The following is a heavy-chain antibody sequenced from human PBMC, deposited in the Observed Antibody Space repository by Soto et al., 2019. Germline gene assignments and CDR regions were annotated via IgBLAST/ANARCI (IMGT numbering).Heavy chain of an antibody. Sequence: ASVKVSCKASGYTFTGYYMHWVRQAPGQGLEWMGWINPNSGGTNYAQKLQGWVTITRDTSISTAYMELSRLRSDDTAVYYCASGVLRFGELLAVLYYYYGMDVWGQGTTVTVSS. CDR3: ASGVLRFGELLAVLYYYYGMDV. D-gene: IGHD3-10*01. J-gene: IGHJ6*02. CDR1: GYTFTGYY. CDR2: INPNSGGT. V-gene: IGHV1-2*04.